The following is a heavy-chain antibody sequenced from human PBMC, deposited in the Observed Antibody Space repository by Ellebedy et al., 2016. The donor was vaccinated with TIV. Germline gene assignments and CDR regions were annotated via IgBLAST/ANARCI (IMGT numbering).Heavy chain of an antibody. CDR3: ARELGYCSSTSCSNWYFDL. Sequence: GESLKISXAASGFTFSDYYMSWIRQAPGKGLEWVSYISSSGSTIYYADSVKGRFTISRDNAKNSLYLQMNSLRAEDTAVYYCARELGYCSSTSCSNWYFDLWGRGTLVTVSS. CDR2: ISSSGSTI. J-gene: IGHJ2*01. D-gene: IGHD2-2*01. CDR1: GFTFSDYY. V-gene: IGHV3-11*01.